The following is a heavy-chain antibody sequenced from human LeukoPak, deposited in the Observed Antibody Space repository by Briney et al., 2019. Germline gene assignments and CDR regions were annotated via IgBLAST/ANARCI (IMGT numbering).Heavy chain of an antibody. J-gene: IGHJ4*02. CDR1: GYTFTSYG. CDR2: ISAYNGNT. CDR3: SGGNYYDSSGYFD. D-gene: IGHD3-22*01. V-gene: IGHV1-18*01. Sequence: ASVKVSCKASGYTFTSYGISWVRQAPGQGLEWMGWISAYNGNTNYAQKLQGRVTMTTDTSTSTAYMELKSLRSDDTAVYYCSGGNYYDSSGYFDWGQGTLVTVSS.